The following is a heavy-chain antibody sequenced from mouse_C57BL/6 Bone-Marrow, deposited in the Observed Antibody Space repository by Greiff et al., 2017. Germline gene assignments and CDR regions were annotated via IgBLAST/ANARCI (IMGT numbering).Heavy chain of an antibody. D-gene: IGHD2-4*01. J-gene: IGHJ4*01. CDR1: GYTFTSYW. V-gene: IGHV1-69*01. Sequence: VQLQQPGAELVMPGASVKLSCQASGYTFTSYWMHWVKQRPGQGLEWIGEIDPSDSYTNYNQKFKGKSTLTVDKSSSTAYMQLSSLTSEYSAVYYCARDYPYAMDYWGQGTSVTVSS. CDR2: IDPSDSYT. CDR3: ARDYPYAMDY.